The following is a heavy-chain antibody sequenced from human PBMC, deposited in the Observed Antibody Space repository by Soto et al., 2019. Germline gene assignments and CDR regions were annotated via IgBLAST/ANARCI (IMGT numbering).Heavy chain of an antibody. Sequence: LSLTCTVPGGSISSGDYYWSWIRQHPGKGLEWIGHIYNSGSTYYNPSLKSRVTISVDTSKNQFSLKLNSVTAADTAVYYCARVSYSSYPRYYHYGMDVWGQGTTVTVSS. CDR3: ARVSYSSYPRYYHYGMDV. D-gene: IGHD6-6*01. J-gene: IGHJ6*02. CDR2: IYNSGST. V-gene: IGHV4-31*03. CDR1: GGSISSGDYY.